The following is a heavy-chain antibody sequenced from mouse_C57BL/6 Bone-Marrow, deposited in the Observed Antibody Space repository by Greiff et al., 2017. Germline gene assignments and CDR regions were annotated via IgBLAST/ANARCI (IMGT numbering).Heavy chain of an antibody. CDR1: GYTFTSYW. V-gene: IGHV1-74*01. J-gene: IGHJ3*01. CDR3: ATQGRFAY. Sequence: VQLQQPGAELVKPGASVKVSCKASGYTFTSYWMHWVKQRPGHGLEWIGRLHPSDSDTNYNQKFKGKATLTVDKSSSKAYMQLSSLTSEDSAVYYCATQGRFAYWGRGTLVTVSA. CDR2: LHPSDSDT.